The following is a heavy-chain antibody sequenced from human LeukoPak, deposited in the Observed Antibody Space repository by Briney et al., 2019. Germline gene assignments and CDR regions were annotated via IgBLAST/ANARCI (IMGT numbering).Heavy chain of an antibody. J-gene: IGHJ4*02. CDR1: GYSISSGYY. V-gene: IGHV4-38-2*01. CDR2: IYHSGST. Sequence: SETLSLTCAVSGYSISSGYYWGWIRQPPGKGLEWIGSIYHSGSTYYNPSLKSRVTISVDTSKNQFSLKLSCVTAADTAVYYCARHGTEPSDYGLDYWGQGTLVTVSS. D-gene: IGHD4-17*01. CDR3: ARHGTEPSDYGLDY.